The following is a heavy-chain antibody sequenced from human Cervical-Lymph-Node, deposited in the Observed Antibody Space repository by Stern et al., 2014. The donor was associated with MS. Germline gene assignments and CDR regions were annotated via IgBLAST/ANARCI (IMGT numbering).Heavy chain of an antibody. CDR2: LYLDNDK. Sequence: VTLKESGPALVKPTQTLTLTFTFSGFSLSTSGMCVGWIRQPPGKALEWLAILYLDNDKYYSTSLKTRLTISKDTSKNQVVLTMTNMDPVDTATYYCARLTTLTTFDAFDIWGQGTMVTVSS. V-gene: IGHV2-70*01. CDR3: ARLTTLTTFDAFDI. D-gene: IGHD4-17*01. CDR1: GFSLSTSGMC. J-gene: IGHJ3*02.